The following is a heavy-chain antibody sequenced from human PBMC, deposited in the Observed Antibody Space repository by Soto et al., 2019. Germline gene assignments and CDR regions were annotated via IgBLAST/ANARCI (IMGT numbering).Heavy chain of an antibody. Sequence: QVQLVQSGAEVKKPGASVKVSCKASGYTFTSYGISWVRQAPGQGLEWMGWISASNGNTNYAQKLQGRATMTTVTSTITTYMERRSLRSDDTAVYYCARESSSSGHDYWGQGTLVTFSS. CDR1: GYTFTSYG. D-gene: IGHD6-13*01. CDR3: ARESSSSGHDY. CDR2: ISASNGNT. J-gene: IGHJ4*02. V-gene: IGHV1-18*01.